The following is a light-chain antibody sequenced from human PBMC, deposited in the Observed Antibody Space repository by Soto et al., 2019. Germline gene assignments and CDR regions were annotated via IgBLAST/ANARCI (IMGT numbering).Light chain of an antibody. CDR1: SGHSSYA. CDR3: QTWGTGNVV. J-gene: IGLJ2*01. CDR2: LNSDGSH. V-gene: IGLV4-69*01. Sequence: QSVLTQSPSASASLGASVKLTCTLSSGHSSYAIAWHQQQPEKGPRYLMKLNSDGSHSKGDGIPDRFSGSSSGAERYLTISSLQSEGEADYYCQTWGTGNVVFGGGTKLTVL.